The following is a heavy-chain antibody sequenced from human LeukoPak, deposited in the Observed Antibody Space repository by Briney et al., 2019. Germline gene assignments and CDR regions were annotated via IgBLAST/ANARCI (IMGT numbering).Heavy chain of an antibody. D-gene: IGHD6-19*01. V-gene: IGHV3-23*01. J-gene: IGHJ4*02. CDR3: AKVPYSSGWYWFNY. CDR2: ISGSGGST. Sequence: GGSLRLSCAASGFTFSSYAMSWVRQAPGKGLEWVSAISGSGGSTYYTDSVKGRFTISRDNSKNTLYLQMNSLRAEDTAVYYCAKVPYSSGWYWFNYWGQGTLVTVSS. CDR1: GFTFSSYA.